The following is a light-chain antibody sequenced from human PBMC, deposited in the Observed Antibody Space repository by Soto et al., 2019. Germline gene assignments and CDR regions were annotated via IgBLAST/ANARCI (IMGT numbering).Light chain of an antibody. J-gene: IGKJ1*01. CDR1: QSVSSGY. CDR2: GAS. Sequence: EIVLTQSPGTLSLSPGERSALSCVASQSVSSGYLAWYQQKPGQAPRLLIYGASTRATGIPARFSGSGSGTEFTLTISSLQSEDFAVYYCQQYDNWWTFGQGTKVDI. CDR3: QQYDNWWT. V-gene: IGKV3-15*01.